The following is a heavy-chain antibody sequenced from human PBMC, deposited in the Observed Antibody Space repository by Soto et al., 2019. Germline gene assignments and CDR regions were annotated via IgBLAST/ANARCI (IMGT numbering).Heavy chain of an antibody. CDR3: ASSPVGAKEGRAFDI. CDR1: GGTFSSYA. CDR2: IIPIFGTA. Sequence: SLKVSCKASGGTFSSYAISWVRQSPGQGLEWMGGIIPIFGTANYAQKFQGRVTITADESTSTAYMELSSLRSEDTAVYYCASSPVGAKEGRAFDIWGQGTMVTVSS. D-gene: IGHD1-26*01. J-gene: IGHJ3*02. V-gene: IGHV1-69*13.